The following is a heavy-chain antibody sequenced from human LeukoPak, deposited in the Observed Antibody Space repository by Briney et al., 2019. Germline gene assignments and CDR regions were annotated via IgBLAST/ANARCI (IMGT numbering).Heavy chain of an antibody. CDR3: ARRAHCGGDCTLDY. D-gene: IGHD2-21*01. J-gene: IGHJ4*02. CDR1: GYTFTGYY. CDR2: INPKSGDT. V-gene: IGHV1-2*02. Sequence: GASVKVSCKASGYTFTGYYMHWVRQAPGQGLEWMGWINPKSGDTDYAQKFQGRVTMTKDTSISRVYMEVNRLCSDDTALYYCARRAHCGGDCTLDYWGQGTLVTVSS.